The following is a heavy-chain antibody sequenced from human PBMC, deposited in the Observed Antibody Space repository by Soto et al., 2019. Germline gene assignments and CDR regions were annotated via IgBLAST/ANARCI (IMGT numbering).Heavy chain of an antibody. J-gene: IGHJ5*02. CDR2: IYYSGST. Sequence: QLQLQESGPGLVKPSETLSLTCTVSGGSISSSSYYWGWIRQPPGKGLEWIGSIYYSGSTYYNPSLKSRVAISVDTSKNQFSLKLSSVTAADTAVYYCARRGLRLGFDPWGQGTLVTVSS. CDR1: GGSISSSSYY. V-gene: IGHV4-39*01. CDR3: ARRGLRLGFDP. D-gene: IGHD3-3*01.